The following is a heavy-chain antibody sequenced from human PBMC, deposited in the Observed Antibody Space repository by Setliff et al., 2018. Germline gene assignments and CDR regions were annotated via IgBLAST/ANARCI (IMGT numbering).Heavy chain of an antibody. D-gene: IGHD2-8*01. CDR2: ISAHTGNT. V-gene: IGHV1-18*01. Sequence: ASVKVSCKTSGYTFNDYGIAWVRQAPGQGLEWMGWISAHTGNTYYTPKLHGRVTLTTDTSTSTAYMELRSLGSDDPAVYYCSRLVRYCTTTTCPSVPGAEVWGQGTLVTVSS. J-gene: IGHJ4*02. CDR1: GYTFNDYG. CDR3: SRLVRYCTTTTCPSVPGAEV.